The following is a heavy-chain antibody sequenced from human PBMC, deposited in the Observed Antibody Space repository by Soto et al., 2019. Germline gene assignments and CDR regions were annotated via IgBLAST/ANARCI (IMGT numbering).Heavy chain of an antibody. J-gene: IGHJ4*02. CDR3: ARKLAYCRGDCYFDY. CDR2: IIPIFGTA. V-gene: IGHV1-69*13. Sequence: SVKVSCKASGGTFSSCAISWVRQAPGQGLEWMGGIIPIFGTANYAQKFQGRVTITADESTSTAYMELSSLRSEDTAVYYCARKLAYCRGDCYFDYWGQGTLVTVSS. D-gene: IGHD2-21*02. CDR1: GGTFSSCA.